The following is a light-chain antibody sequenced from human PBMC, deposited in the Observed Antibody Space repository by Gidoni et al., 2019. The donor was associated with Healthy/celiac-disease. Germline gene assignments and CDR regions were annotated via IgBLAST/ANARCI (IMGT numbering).Light chain of an antibody. Sequence: FVLIQSPATLSLSPGERATLSCSASQSVRSYLAWSQQKPGQAPRLLIYEASNRATGIPPRFSGSGSGTDFTLNISSLEPEDFAVYYCQQSSNWPRGTFGQGTKLEIK. V-gene: IGKV3-11*01. J-gene: IGKJ2*01. CDR3: QQSSNWPRGT. CDR1: QSVRSY. CDR2: EAS.